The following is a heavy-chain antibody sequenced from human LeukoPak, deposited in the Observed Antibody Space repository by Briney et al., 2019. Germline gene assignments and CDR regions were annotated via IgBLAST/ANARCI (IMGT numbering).Heavy chain of an antibody. Sequence: GESLKISCKGSGYSFTSYWIGWVRQMPGKGLEWMGIIYPGDSDTRYRPSFQGQVTISADKSISTAYLQWSSLKASDTAMYYCARQRSGSYFPDLYDYWGQGTLVTVSS. CDR2: IYPGDSDT. J-gene: IGHJ4*02. D-gene: IGHD1-26*01. V-gene: IGHV5-51*01. CDR1: GYSFTSYW. CDR3: ARQRSGSYFPDLYDY.